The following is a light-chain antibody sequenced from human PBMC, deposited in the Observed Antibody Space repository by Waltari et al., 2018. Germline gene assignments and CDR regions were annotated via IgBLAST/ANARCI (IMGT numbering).Light chain of an antibody. CDR1: RSDVGSYNF. J-gene: IGLJ3*02. CDR3: FSYAGSSTWV. V-gene: IGLV2-23*02. Sequence: QSALTQPASVSGSPGQSIPIPCRGTRSDVGSYNFLPWFQQHPGKAPKLIIYEVSRRPSEVSNTFSGSKSGNTASLTISGLRAEDEADYYCFSYAGSSTWVFGGGTKLTVL. CDR2: EVS.